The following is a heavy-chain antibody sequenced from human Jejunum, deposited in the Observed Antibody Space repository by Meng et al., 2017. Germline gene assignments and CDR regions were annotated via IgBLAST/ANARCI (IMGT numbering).Heavy chain of an antibody. D-gene: IGHD3-3*01. CDR2: IDDDGTNP. CDR3: ARDPVKGVSRNWFDP. CDR1: GFTFSSYW. V-gene: IGHV3-74*01. Sequence: ESLKISCAASGFTFSSYWMHWVRQVPGKGLVWVARIDDDGTNPSYADFVKGRFTISRDNAKNTMYLQMNSLRTEDTAVYYCARDPVKGVSRNWFDPWGQGTLVTVSS. J-gene: IGHJ5*02.